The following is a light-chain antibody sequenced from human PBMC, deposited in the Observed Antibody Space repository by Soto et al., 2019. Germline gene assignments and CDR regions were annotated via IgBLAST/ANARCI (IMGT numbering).Light chain of an antibody. V-gene: IGKV1-33*01. CDR2: DAS. CDR3: QQYDDFPLT. J-gene: IGKJ4*01. CDR1: QDIATF. Sequence: DIQMTQSPSSLSASAGDRITITCQASQDIATFLNWYQQQPGKAPRLLIYDASTLKPGDTSRFSGSGSGTDFTFTTSSLQPEDIATYYCQQYDDFPLTFGGGTKVDIK.